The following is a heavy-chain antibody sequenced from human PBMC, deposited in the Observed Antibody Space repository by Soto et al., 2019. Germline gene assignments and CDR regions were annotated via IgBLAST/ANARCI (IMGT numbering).Heavy chain of an antibody. CDR1: GYTFNSYG. V-gene: IGHV1-18*01. D-gene: IGHD3-10*02. Sequence: QVQLVQSGAEVKKPGASVKVSCKASGYTFNSYGINWVRQAPGQGLEWLGRVSTYNGNTNYAQKVQGRVTMTTDTSTSTVYMELGNLTSDDTAVYFCARERGLTASTLFGYWGQGTLVTVSS. J-gene: IGHJ4*02. CDR2: VSTYNGNT. CDR3: ARERGLTASTLFGY.